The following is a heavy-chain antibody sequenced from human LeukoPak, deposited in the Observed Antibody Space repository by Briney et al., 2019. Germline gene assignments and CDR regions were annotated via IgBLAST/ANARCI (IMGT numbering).Heavy chain of an antibody. V-gene: IGHV3-33*07. CDR1: GFTFNKAW. J-gene: IGHJ4*02. CDR3: TRYNNDHFDY. D-gene: IGHD1-14*01. Sequence: GGSLRLSCAASGFTFNKAWMSWARQAPGKGLEWVAVIAYDGSRAFYADSVKGRFTISKDNSKNTMSVQMDDLRAEDTAVYYCTRYNNDHFDYWGQGTLVTVSS. CDR2: IAYDGSRA.